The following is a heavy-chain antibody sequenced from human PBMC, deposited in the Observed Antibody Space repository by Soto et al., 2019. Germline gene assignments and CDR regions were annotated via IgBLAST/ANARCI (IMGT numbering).Heavy chain of an antibody. CDR3: ATVFFD. V-gene: IGHV3-15*01. CDR1: GVTFSNAW. D-gene: IGHD2-8*01. J-gene: IGHJ2*01. CDR2: NKSKTDGGTT. Sequence: RSRRLSCAASGVTFSNAWMIWVRHAPGKGLERVGRNKSKTDGGTTDYAAPVKGRFTISRDHSKNTLYLQMNSLKTADTAVYYFATVFFD.